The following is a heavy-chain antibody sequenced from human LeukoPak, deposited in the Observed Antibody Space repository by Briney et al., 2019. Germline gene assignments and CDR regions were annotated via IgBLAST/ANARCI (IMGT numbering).Heavy chain of an antibody. CDR3: AKDPYSGSYYDY. CDR2: ISGSGGST. CDR1: GFTFSSYA. J-gene: IGHJ4*02. D-gene: IGHD1-26*01. Sequence: GGSLRLSCAASGFTFSSYAMSWVRQAPGKGLEWVSAISGSGGSTYYADSVKGRFTISRDNSKNTLYLQMNSLKAEDTAVYYCAKDPYSGSYYDYWGQGTLVTVSS. V-gene: IGHV3-23*01.